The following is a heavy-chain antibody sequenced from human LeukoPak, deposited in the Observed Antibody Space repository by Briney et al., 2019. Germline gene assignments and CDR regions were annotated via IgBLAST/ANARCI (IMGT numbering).Heavy chain of an antibody. CDR2: IYYSGST. V-gene: IGHV4-30-4*01. D-gene: IGHD1-1*01. Sequence: SQTLSLTCTVSGGSISSGDYYWSWIRQPPGKGLEWIGYIYYSGSTYYNPSLKSRVTISVDTSKNQFSLKLSSVTAADTAVYYCARRAGPRVENPPDYWGQGTLVTVSS. CDR3: ARRAGPRVENPPDY. CDR1: GGSISSGDYY. J-gene: IGHJ4*02.